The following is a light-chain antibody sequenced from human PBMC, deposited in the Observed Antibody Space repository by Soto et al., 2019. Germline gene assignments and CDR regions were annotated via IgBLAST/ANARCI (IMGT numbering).Light chain of an antibody. J-gene: IGLJ1*01. CDR2: GNS. CDR3: QSYDSSLSGCV. V-gene: IGLV1-40*01. Sequence: QSVLTQPPSVSGAPGQRVTISCTGSSSNIVAGYDVHWYQQLPGTAPKLLIYGNSNRPSGVPDRFSGPKSGTSASLAITGLQAEDEADYYCQSYDSSLSGCVLGTGTKVNV. CDR1: SSNIVAGYD.